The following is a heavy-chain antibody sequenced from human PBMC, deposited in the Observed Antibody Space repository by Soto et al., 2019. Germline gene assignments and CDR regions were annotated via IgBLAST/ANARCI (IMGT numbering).Heavy chain of an antibody. D-gene: IGHD6-19*01. Sequence: PSETLSLTCAVSGGSISRGGSSWSWIRQPPGKGLEWIGYIYHSGSTYYNPSLKSRVTISVDRSKNQFSLKLSSVTAADTAVYYCARAGDSSGPVALGYWGQGQWSPSPQ. CDR2: IYHSGST. CDR3: ARAGDSSGPVALGY. V-gene: IGHV4-30-2*01. J-gene: IGHJ4*02. CDR1: GGSISRGGSS.